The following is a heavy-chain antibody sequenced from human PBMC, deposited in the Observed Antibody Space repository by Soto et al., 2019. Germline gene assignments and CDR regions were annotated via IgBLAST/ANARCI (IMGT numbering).Heavy chain of an antibody. CDR3: AKHGGYSFGPGDYYGMDI. D-gene: IGHD5-18*01. V-gene: IGHV3-23*01. CDR1: GFTFSNFA. Sequence: PGGSLRLSCAASGFTFSNFAMNWVRQAPGKGLEWVSGIISSGGTTYYADSVKGRFTISRDKSKTTLYLQMNSLRAEDTAIYYCAKHGGYSFGPGDYYGMDIWGQGTTVTVSS. J-gene: IGHJ6*02. CDR2: IISSGGTT.